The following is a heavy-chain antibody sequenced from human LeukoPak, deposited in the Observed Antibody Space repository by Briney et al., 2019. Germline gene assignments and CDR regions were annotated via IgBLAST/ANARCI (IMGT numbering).Heavy chain of an antibody. CDR1: GYSFTTYW. V-gene: IGHV5-51*01. CDR3: ARPGNIEEDDY. CDR2: IYPGDSDT. D-gene: IGHD2/OR15-2a*01. J-gene: IGHJ4*02. Sequence: GQSLKISCKGSGYSFTTYWIGCVRPMPRKGLEWMGIIYPGDSDTRYSPSFQGQVTISADKSISTAYLQWSRLKASDTAMYFCARPGNIEEDDYCGQRTLFTVSS.